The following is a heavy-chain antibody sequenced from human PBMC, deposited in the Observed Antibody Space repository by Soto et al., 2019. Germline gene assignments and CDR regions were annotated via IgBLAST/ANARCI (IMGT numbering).Heavy chain of an antibody. CDR1: GFTFSSYW. V-gene: IGHV3-74*01. CDR3: ARDWSYGSGSWSSYYFDY. D-gene: IGHD3-10*01. J-gene: IGHJ4*02. Sequence: EVQLVESGGGLVQPGGSLRLSCAASGFTFSSYWMHWVRQAPGKGLVWVSRINSDGSSTSYADSVKGRFTISRDNAKNTLYPQMNSLRAEDTAVYYCARDWSYGSGSWSSYYFDYWGQGTLVTVSS. CDR2: INSDGSST.